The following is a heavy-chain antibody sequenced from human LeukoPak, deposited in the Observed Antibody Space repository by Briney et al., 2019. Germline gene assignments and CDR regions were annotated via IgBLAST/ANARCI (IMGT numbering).Heavy chain of an antibody. CDR1: GFTFNSYG. CDR2: IRSKVYGGTT. CDR3: SRVSTSGSYGRFDALHI. Sequence: GGSLRLSCAASGFTFNSYGMSWVRQAPGKGLEWVGFIRSKVYGGTTEYAASVKGRVIISRDDSESIAYLQMNSLKIEDTAMYYCSRVSTSGSYGRFDALHIWSQGTMVTVSS. D-gene: IGHD6-19*01. V-gene: IGHV3-49*04. J-gene: IGHJ3*02.